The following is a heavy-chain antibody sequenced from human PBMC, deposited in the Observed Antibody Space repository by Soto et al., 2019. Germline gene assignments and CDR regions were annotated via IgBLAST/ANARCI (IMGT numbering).Heavy chain of an antibody. Sequence: PGGSLRLSCAASGFTFSAYAMSWVRQAPGKGLEWVSVISGSGGATYYADSVKGRFTISRDNSKNTLYLQMNSLRAEDTAVYYCARQEYSTTWYLKYWGQGTLVTVS. J-gene: IGHJ4*02. CDR2: ISGSGGAT. CDR3: ARQEYSTTWYLKY. V-gene: IGHV3-23*01. D-gene: IGHD6-13*01. CDR1: GFTFSAYA.